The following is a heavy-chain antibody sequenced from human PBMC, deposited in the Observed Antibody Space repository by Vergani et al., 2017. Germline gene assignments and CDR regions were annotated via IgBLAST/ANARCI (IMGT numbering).Heavy chain of an antibody. J-gene: IGHJ6*02. CDR2: IKQDGSEK. CDR1: GFTFSSYW. Sequence: EVQLVESGGGLVQPGGSLRLSCAASGFTFSSYWMSWVRQAPGKGLEWVANIKQDGSEKYYVDSVKGRFTISRDNAKNSLYLQMNSLRAEDTAVYYCARWILWFGESRAYYYYGMDVWGQGTTVTVSS. D-gene: IGHD3-10*01. CDR3: ARWILWFGESRAYYYYGMDV. V-gene: IGHV3-7*04.